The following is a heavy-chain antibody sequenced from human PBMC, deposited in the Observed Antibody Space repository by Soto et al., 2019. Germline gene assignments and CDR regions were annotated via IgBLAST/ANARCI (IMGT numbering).Heavy chain of an antibody. CDR1: GFTFSSYG. Sequence: GGSLRLSCAASGFTFSSYGMHWVRQAPGKGLEWVAVISYDGSNKYYADSVKGRFTISRDNSKNTLYLQMNSLRAEDTAVYYCAKDYGSIAVAEYYFDYWGQGTLVTVSS. J-gene: IGHJ4*02. CDR2: ISYDGSNK. CDR3: AKDYGSIAVAEYYFDY. V-gene: IGHV3-30*18. D-gene: IGHD6-19*01.